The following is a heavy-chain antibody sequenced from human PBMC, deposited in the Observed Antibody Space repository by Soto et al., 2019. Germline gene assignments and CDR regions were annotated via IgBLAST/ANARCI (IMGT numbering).Heavy chain of an antibody. CDR2: VYYSGGT. D-gene: IGHD4-4*01. J-gene: IGHJ4*02. CDR1: GGSISSYY. V-gene: IGHV4-59*01. Sequence: PSETLSLTCTVSGGSISSYYWSWIRQPPGKGLEWIGYVYYSGGTNYNPSLKGRVTILLDAPKNQLSLKLSSVIAADAAAYYCADVKWSRNYLPWGQGTLVTVSS. CDR3: ADVKWSRNYLP.